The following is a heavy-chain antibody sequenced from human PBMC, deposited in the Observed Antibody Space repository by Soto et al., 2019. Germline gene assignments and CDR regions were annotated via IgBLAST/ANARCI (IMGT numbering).Heavy chain of an antibody. CDR2: IYYSGST. CDR3: ARDSRVGHPTFNFDY. V-gene: IGHV4-31*03. CDR1: GGSISSGGYY. Sequence: SETLSLTCTVSGGSISSGGYYWSWIRQHPGKGLEWIGYIYYSGSTYYNPSLKSRVTISVDTSKNQFSLKLSSVTAADTAVYYCARDSRVGHPTFNFDYWGQGTLVTVSS. J-gene: IGHJ4*02.